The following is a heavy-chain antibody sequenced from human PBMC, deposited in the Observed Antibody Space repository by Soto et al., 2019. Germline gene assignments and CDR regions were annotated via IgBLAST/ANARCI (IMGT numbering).Heavy chain of an antibody. CDR1: GGTVSRFA. CDR3: ATDSSGAGTFYYYYYGMDV. V-gene: IGHV1-69*12. D-gene: IGHD1-1*01. CDR2: IIPIFGTA. Sequence: VQRVQSGAEVKKPGTSVKVSCKASGGTVSRFASSWVRQAPGQQVEWMGGIIPIFGTANYAQKLQGKDTITEDESTSTAYMELSSLRSDDTAVYYCATDSSGAGTFYYYYYGMDVWGQGTTVTVSS. J-gene: IGHJ6*02.